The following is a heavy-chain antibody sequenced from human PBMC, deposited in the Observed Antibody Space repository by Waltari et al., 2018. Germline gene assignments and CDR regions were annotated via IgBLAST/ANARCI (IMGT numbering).Heavy chain of an antibody. V-gene: IGHV3-23*01. D-gene: IGHD5-12*01. CDR3: AKDPGGYSGYDYINWFDP. CDR2: ISGSGGST. CDR1: GFTFSSYA. Sequence: EVQLLESGGGLVQPGGSLRLSCAASGFTFSSYAMSWVRQAPGKGLEWVSAISGSGGSTYYADSVKGRFTISRDNSKNTLYLQMNSLRAEDTAVYYCAKDPGGYSGYDYINWFDPWGQGTLVTVSS. J-gene: IGHJ5*02.